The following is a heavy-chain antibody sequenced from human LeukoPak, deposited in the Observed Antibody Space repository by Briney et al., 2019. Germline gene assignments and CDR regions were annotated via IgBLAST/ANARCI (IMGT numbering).Heavy chain of an antibody. V-gene: IGHV4-34*01. CDR1: GGSFSGYY. CDR2: INHSGST. Sequence: SETLSLTCAVYGGSFSGYYWSWIRQPPGKGLEWIGEINHSGSTNYNPSLKSRVAISVDTSKNQFSLKLSSVTAADTAVYYCASLYDSSGYYYMDVWGKGTTVTVSS. J-gene: IGHJ6*03. D-gene: IGHD3-22*01. CDR3: ASLYDSSGYYYMDV.